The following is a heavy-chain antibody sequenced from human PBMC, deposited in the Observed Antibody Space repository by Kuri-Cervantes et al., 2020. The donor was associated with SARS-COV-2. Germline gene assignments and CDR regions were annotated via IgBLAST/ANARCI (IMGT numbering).Heavy chain of an antibody. CDR3: ARGFSAVVVAHWYFDL. CDR2: INHSGST. Sequence: SQTLSLTCAVYGGSFSGYYWSWIRQPPGEGLEWIGEINHSGSTNYNPSLKSRVTISVDTSKNQFSLKLSSVTAADTAVYYCARGFSAVVVAHWYFDLWGRGTLVTVSS. D-gene: IGHD3-22*01. V-gene: IGHV4-34*01. J-gene: IGHJ2*01. CDR1: GGSFSGYY.